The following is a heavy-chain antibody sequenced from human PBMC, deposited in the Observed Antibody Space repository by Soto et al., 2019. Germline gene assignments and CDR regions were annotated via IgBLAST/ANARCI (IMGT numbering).Heavy chain of an antibody. CDR3: ARDGIRIAARLGAKKFVY. J-gene: IGHJ4*02. D-gene: IGHD6-6*01. CDR1: GYTFTSYY. CDR2: INPSGGST. Sequence: ASVKVSCKASGYTFTSYYMHWVRQAPGQGHEWMGIINPSGGSTSYAQKFQGRVTMTRDTSTSTVYMELSSLRSEDTAVYYCARDGIRIAARLGAKKFVYWGPGTLVTVSS. V-gene: IGHV1-46*03.